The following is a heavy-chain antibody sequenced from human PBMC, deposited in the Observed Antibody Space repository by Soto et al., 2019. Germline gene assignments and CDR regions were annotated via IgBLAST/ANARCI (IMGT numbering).Heavy chain of an antibody. J-gene: IGHJ4*02. Sequence: EVQLVESGGGLVQPGGSLRLSCAASGLIFSNYWMSWVRQAPGMGLEWVASIRHDGSEKYYVHSVKGRFTISSHNTKNSLYLQVDCLRDEDTAVYCCAVFGRTTGFDYWGQGTLVTVSS. CDR2: IRHDGSEK. V-gene: IGHV3-7*01. CDR1: GLIFSNYW. D-gene: IGHD4-17*01. CDR3: AVFGRTTGFDY.